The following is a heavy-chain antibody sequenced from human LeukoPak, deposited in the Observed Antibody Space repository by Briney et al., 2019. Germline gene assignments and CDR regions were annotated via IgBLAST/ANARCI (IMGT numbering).Heavy chain of an antibody. D-gene: IGHD5-18*01. CDR3: ARDPHGYWWFDP. J-gene: IGHJ5*02. Sequence: PGGSLRLSCAASGSTFSNYWMHWVRQAPGKGLVWVSRINSDDSSTSYADSVKGRFTISRDNAKNTLYLQMNSLRAEDTAVYYCARDPHGYWWFDPWGQGTLVTVSS. CDR2: INSDDSST. V-gene: IGHV3-74*01. CDR1: GSTFSNYW.